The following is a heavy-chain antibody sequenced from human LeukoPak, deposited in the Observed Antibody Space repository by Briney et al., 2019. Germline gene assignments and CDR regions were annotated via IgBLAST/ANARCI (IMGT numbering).Heavy chain of an antibody. V-gene: IGHV3-9*01. CDR2: ISWNSNSI. CDR1: GFTFYDYV. CDR3: AKELDYYSYMDV. Sequence: PGGSLRLSCVASGFTFYDYVMHWVRHAPGKGLEWVSGISWNSNSIAYADSVKGRFTISRDNAKNSLSLHMNSLRAEDTALYYCAKELDYYSYMDVWGKGTTVSVSS. J-gene: IGHJ6*03.